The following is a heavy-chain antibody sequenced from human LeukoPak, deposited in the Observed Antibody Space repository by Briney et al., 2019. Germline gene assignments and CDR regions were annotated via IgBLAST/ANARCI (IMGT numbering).Heavy chain of an antibody. Sequence: GGSLRLSCAASGFTFSSYGMHWVRQAPGKGREGVAVIWYDGSNEYYADSVKGRFTISRDNSKNTLYLQMNSLRAEDTAVYYCAKGGWLQTNYYFDYWGQGTLVTVSS. CDR3: AKGGWLQTNYYFDY. D-gene: IGHD5-24*01. CDR1: GFTFSSYG. V-gene: IGHV3-33*06. CDR2: IWYDGSNE. J-gene: IGHJ4*02.